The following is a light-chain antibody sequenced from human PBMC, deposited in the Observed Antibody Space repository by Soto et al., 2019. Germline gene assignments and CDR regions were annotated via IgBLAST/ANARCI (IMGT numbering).Light chain of an antibody. V-gene: IGLV1-44*01. Sequence: QSVLTQPPSASGTPGQRVTISCSGSSSNIGSNTVNWYQQLPGTAPKLLIYSNNQRPSGVPDRFSGSKSGTSASLAISGLQSEDEADYYCSSYAGSNNFGVFGGGTQLTVL. CDR3: SSYAGSNNFGV. J-gene: IGLJ7*01. CDR2: SNN. CDR1: SSNIGSNT.